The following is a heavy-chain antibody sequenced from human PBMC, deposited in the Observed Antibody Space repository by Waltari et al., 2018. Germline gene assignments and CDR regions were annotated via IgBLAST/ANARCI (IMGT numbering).Heavy chain of an antibody. V-gene: IGHV4-34*01. D-gene: IGHD3-22*01. CDR3: ARGRRSTMIVVVGRPYDYYGMDV. CDR2: IKHSGST. J-gene: IGHJ6*02. CDR1: GFTVSSNY. Sequence: VQLVASGGGFIQPGGSLRLSCAASGFTVSSNYMRRVRQPPATGLEWFGEIKHSGSTNYNPSLKSRVNISVDTSKNQFSLKLSSVTAADTAVYYCARGRRSTMIVVVGRPYDYYGMDVWGQGTTVTVSS.